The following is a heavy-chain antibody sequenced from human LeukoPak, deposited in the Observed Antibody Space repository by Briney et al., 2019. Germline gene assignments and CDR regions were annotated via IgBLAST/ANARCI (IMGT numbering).Heavy chain of an antibody. CDR1: GGSISNYY. CDR2: IYYSEST. D-gene: IGHD3-22*01. Sequence: SETLSLTCTVSGGSISNYYWSWVRQRPGKGLEWIGYIYYSESTNYNPSLKSRVTISVDTSKNQFSLSLTSVTAADTAVYYCARALFRYDSNTRSLHWYFDLWGRGTLVTVSS. J-gene: IGHJ2*01. CDR3: ARALFRYDSNTRSLHWYFDL. V-gene: IGHV4-59*01.